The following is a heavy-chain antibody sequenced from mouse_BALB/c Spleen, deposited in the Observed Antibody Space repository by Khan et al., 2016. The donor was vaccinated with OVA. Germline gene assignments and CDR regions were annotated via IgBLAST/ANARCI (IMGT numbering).Heavy chain of an antibody. V-gene: IGHV5-17*02. J-gene: IGHJ2*01. Sequence: VQLKESGGGLVQPGGSRKLSCTASGFTFNSYAMHWVRQAPEKGLEWVAYISGDSNTIYYADTVKGRFTISRDNPKNTLFLQMTSLMSEDTAMYYCATSYFYGYYFDYWGPGTTLTVS. D-gene: IGHD1-1*01. CDR1: GFTFNSYA. CDR3: ATSYFYGYYFDY. CDR2: ISGDSNTI.